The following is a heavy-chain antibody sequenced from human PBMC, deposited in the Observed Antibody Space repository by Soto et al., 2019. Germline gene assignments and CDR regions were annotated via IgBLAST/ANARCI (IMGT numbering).Heavy chain of an antibody. D-gene: IGHD2-21*01. CDR1: GFTFSSYG. CDR2: IWYDRNNK. Sequence: PGGSLRLSCAGSGFTFSSYGMHWVRQAPGKGLEWVAVIWYDRNNKYYADSVKGRFTISRDNSKNTLYVQMTSLRAEDTAIYYCARGLHSLFDYWGQGTLVTVSS. J-gene: IGHJ4*02. CDR3: ARGLHSLFDY. V-gene: IGHV3-33*01.